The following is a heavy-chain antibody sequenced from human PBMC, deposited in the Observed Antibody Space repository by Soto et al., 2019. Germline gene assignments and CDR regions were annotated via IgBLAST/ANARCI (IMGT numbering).Heavy chain of an antibody. Sequence: SETLSLTCAVSGGSISSSNWWSWVRQPPGKGLEWIGGIYHSGSTNYNPSLKSRVTISVDRSKNQFSLKLSSVTAADTAVYYCARGPEVRGVILGYFDYWGQGTRDTVSA. CDR3: ARGPEVRGVILGYFDY. V-gene: IGHV4-4*02. D-gene: IGHD3-10*01. J-gene: IGHJ4*02. CDR1: GGSISSSNW. CDR2: IYHSGST.